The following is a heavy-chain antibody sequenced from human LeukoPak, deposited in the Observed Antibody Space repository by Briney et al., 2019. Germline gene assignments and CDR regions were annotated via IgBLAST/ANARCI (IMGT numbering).Heavy chain of an antibody. Sequence: ASVKVSCKASGYTFTSYYMHWVRQTPGQGLEWMGIINPSGGSTSYAQKFQGRVTMTRDMSTSTVYMELSSLRSEDTAVYYCAIQPGLVPAAHGGNYYYMDVWGKGTTVTVSS. V-gene: IGHV1-46*01. CDR3: AIQPGLVPAAHGGNYYYMDV. CDR2: INPSGGST. D-gene: IGHD2-2*01. CDR1: GYTFTSYY. J-gene: IGHJ6*03.